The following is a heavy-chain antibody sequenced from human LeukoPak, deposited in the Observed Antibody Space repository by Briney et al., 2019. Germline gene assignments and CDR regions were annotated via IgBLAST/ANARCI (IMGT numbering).Heavy chain of an antibody. CDR2: ISYDGATS. D-gene: IGHD1-26*01. CDR3: ARTSGREKNFDF. Sequence: PGTSLRLSCAASGFIFANYAMHWVRQAPGKGLEWVSQISYDGATSFYADSMKGRFTVSRDNSNNTLYLHLSGLKIEDTAIYYCARTSGREKNFDFWGQGTLVTVSP. CDR1: GFIFANYA. J-gene: IGHJ4*02. V-gene: IGHV3-30-3*01.